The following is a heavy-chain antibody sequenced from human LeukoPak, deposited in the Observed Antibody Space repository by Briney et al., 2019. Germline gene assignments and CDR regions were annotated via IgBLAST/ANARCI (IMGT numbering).Heavy chain of an antibody. CDR1: GFTFSSYS. CDR3: ARGITYYYGSSGYYYGY. J-gene: IGHJ4*02. Sequence: GGSLRLSCAASGFTFSSYSMNWVRQAPGKGLEWVSCISRSSSYIYYADSVKGRFTISRDNAKNSLYLQINSLRAEDTAVYYSARGITYYYGSSGYYYGYWGQGTMVTVSS. D-gene: IGHD3-22*01. V-gene: IGHV3-21*01. CDR2: ISRSSSYI.